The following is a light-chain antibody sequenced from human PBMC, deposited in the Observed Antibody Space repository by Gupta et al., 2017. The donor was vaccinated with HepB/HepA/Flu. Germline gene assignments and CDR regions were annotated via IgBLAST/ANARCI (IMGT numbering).Light chain of an antibody. Sequence: EIVMTQSPATLSVSAGETSTLCSMPSHSVSSNLAWYQHKPGQAPRLLIYGASTRATGIPARFSGSGSGTEFTLTISSLQSEDFAVYYCQQEYNWPLTFGQGTRVEIK. V-gene: IGKV3-15*01. CDR1: HSVSSN. CDR2: GAS. J-gene: IGKJ5*01. CDR3: QQEYNWPLT.